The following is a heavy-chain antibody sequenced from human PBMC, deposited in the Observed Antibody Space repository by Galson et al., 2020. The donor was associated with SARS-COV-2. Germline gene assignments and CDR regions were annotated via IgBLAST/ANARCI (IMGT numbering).Heavy chain of an antibody. CDR3: AKDDSGSYYMSYFDY. Sequence: GGSLRLSCEASGFTFDDYAMPWVRQAPGKGLEWVSGISWNSGSIGYADSVKGRFTISRDNAKNSLYLQMNSLRAEDTALYYCAKDDSGSYYMSYFDYWGQGTLVTVSS. D-gene: IGHD3-10*01. V-gene: IGHV3-9*01. J-gene: IGHJ4*02. CDR2: ISWNSGSI. CDR1: GFTFDDYA.